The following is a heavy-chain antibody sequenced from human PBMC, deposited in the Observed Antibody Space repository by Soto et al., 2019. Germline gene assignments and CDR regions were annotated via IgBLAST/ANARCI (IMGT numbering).Heavy chain of an antibody. J-gene: IGHJ4*02. CDR3: AKDRYQGYCSSTSCYSYFDY. D-gene: IGHD2-2*01. CDR2: ISGSGGST. CDR1: GFTFSSYA. V-gene: IGHV3-23*01. Sequence: GGSLRLSCAASGFTFSSYAMSWVRQAPGKGLEWVSAISGSGGSTYYADSVKGRFTISRDNSKNTLYLQMNSLRAEDTDVYYCAKDRYQGYCSSTSCYSYFDYWGQGTLVTVSS.